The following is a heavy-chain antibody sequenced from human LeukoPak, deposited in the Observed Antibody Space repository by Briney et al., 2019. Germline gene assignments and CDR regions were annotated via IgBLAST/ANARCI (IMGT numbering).Heavy chain of an antibody. J-gene: IGHJ5*02. CDR2: IYYSGST. CDR3: ARESSTSWPDHNWFDP. CDR1: GGSISNYY. V-gene: IGHV4-59*01. D-gene: IGHD2-2*01. Sequence: SETLSLTCTVSGGSISNYYWSWIRQPPGKELEWIGYIYYSGSTNYNPSLKSRVTISVDTSKNQFSLKLSSVTAADTAVYYCARESSTSWPDHNWFDPWGQGTLVTVSS.